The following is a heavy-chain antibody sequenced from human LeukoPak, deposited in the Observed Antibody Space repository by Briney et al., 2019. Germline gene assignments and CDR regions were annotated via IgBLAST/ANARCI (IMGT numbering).Heavy chain of an antibody. D-gene: IGHD6-13*01. Sequence: PGGSLRLSCAASGFTFSSYSMHWVRQAPGKGLEWVAVISYDGSNKYYADSVKGRFTISRDNSKNTLYLQMNSLRAEDTAVYYCARDTQLVSYYFDYWGQGTLVTVSS. CDR3: ARDTQLVSYYFDY. V-gene: IGHV3-30*03. J-gene: IGHJ4*02. CDR1: GFTFSSYS. CDR2: ISYDGSNK.